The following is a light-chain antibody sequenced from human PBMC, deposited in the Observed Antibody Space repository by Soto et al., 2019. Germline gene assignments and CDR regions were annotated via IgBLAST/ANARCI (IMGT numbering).Light chain of an antibody. CDR3: QQYNSYAT. V-gene: IGKV1-5*01. Sequence: DIHQTQSRSTLSASVGDRVTITCRASQSISSWLAWYQQRPGKAPKLLIYDASSLESGVPSRFSGSGSGTEFTLTISSLQPDDFATYYCQQYNSYATCGQGTKVDIK. CDR1: QSISSW. CDR2: DAS. J-gene: IGKJ1*01.